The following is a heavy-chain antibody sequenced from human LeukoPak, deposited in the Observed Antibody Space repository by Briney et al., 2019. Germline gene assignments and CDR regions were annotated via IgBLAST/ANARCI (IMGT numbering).Heavy chain of an antibody. J-gene: IGHJ6*03. V-gene: IGHV3-21*01. D-gene: IGHD4-17*01. CDR1: GFTFSSYS. CDR3: ASHDYGDLHYYYYMDV. Sequence: GGTQRLSCAASGFTFSSYSMNWVRQAPGKGLEWVSSISSSSSYIYYADSVKGRFTISRDNAKNSLYLQMNSLRAEDTAVYYCASHDYGDLHYYYYMDVWGKGTTVTVSS. CDR2: ISSSSSYI.